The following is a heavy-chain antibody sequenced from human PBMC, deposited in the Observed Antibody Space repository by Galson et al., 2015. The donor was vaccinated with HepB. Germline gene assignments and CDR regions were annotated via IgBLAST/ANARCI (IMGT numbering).Heavy chain of an antibody. V-gene: IGHV1-69*02. J-gene: IGHJ1*01. Sequence: SVKVSCKASGGTFSSYTISWVRQAPGQGLEWMGRIIPILGIANYAQKFQGRVTITADKSTSTAYMELSSLRSEDTAVYYCARARRGTMVRGVIYFQHWGQGTLVTVSS. CDR2: IIPILGIA. CDR3: ARARRGTMVRGVIYFQH. CDR1: GGTFSSYT. D-gene: IGHD3-10*01.